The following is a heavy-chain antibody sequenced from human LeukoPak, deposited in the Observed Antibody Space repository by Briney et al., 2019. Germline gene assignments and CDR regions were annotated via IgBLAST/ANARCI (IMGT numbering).Heavy chain of an antibody. V-gene: IGHV3-7*01. CDR1: GFTFSSYW. J-gene: IGHJ4*02. D-gene: IGHD3-10*01. CDR2: IKQDGSEK. CDR3: ARDARKDYYGSGSYQPFDY. Sequence: GGSLRLSCAASGFTFSSYWMSWVRQAPGKGLEWVANIKQDGSEKYYVDSVKGRSTISRDNAKNSLYLQMNSLRAEDTAVYYCARDARKDYYGSGSYQPFDYWGQGTLVTVSS.